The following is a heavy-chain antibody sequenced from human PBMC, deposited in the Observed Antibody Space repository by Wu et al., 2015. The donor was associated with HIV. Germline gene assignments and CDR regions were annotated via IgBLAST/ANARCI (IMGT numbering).Heavy chain of an antibody. CDR1: RDTFKRFA. CDR2: ITPVLGST. CDR3: AREVGAMLANWFDP. V-gene: IGHV1-69*11. D-gene: IGHD3-10*01. J-gene: IGHJ5*02. Sequence: VQSGTEVKKPGSSVKVSCKASRDTFKRFAITWVRQAPGQGLECMGKITPVLGSTVYTQKFRDRVTITADESTSTSYMELSSLTSEDTAVYYCAREVGAMLANWFDPWGQGTQVIVSS.